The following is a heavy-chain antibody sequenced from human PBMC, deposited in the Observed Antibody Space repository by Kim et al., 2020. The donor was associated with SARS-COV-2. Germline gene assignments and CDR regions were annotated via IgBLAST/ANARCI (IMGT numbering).Heavy chain of an antibody. V-gene: IGHV4-34*01. CDR3: TSRRQVSLYLYYYGMDV. CDR1: GGSFSGYY. CDR2: ISHSESA. D-gene: IGHD3-16*02. J-gene: IGHJ6*01. Sequence: SETLSLTCTVYGGSFSGYYWSWIRQCPGKGLDSIGEISHSESANYNPSLNNQVTISVEKSKNQFSLNLTSVTATDRAVDYCTSRRQVSLYLYYYGMDVWG.